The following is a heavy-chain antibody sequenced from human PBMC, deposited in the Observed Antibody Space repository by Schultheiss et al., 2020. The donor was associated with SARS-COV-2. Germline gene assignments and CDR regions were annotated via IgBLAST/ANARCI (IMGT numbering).Heavy chain of an antibody. Sequence: SQTLSLTCTVSGASISSYYWSWIRQPPGKGLEWIGYIHHSAGTNYNPSLKRRVTISVDTSKNQFSLKLSSVTAADTAVYYCARPQFGVVDYWGQGTLVTVSS. CDR2: IHHSAGT. J-gene: IGHJ4*02. CDR1: GASISSYY. CDR3: ARPQFGVVDY. D-gene: IGHD3-3*01. V-gene: IGHV4-59*01.